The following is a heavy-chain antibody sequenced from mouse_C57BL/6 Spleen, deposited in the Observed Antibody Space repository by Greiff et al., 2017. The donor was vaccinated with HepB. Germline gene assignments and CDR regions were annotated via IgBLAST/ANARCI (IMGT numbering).Heavy chain of an antibody. CDR3: AFYYYGSGLDY. CDR1: GYTFTSYW. Sequence: QVQLQPGAELVRPGTSVKLSCKASGYTFTSYWMHWVKQRPGQGLEWIGVIDPSDSYTNYNQKFKGKATLTVDTSSSTAYMQLSSLTSEDSAVYYCAFYYYGSGLDYWGQGTTLTVSS. D-gene: IGHD1-1*01. J-gene: IGHJ2*01. V-gene: IGHV1-59*01. CDR2: IDPSDSYT.